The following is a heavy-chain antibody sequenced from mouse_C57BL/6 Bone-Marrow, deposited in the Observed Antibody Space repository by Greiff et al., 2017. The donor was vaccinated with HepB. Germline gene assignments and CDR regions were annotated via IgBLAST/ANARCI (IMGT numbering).Heavy chain of an antibody. Sequence: QVQLKESGAELVRPGPSVKMSCKASGYTFTNYWIGWAKQRPGHGLEWIGDIYPGGGYTNYNEKFKGKATLTADKSSSTAYMQFSSLTSEDSAIYYCARWWYYFDYWGQGTTLTVSS. V-gene: IGHV1-63*01. D-gene: IGHD1-1*02. CDR1: GYTFTNYW. CDR3: ARWWYYFDY. CDR2: IYPGGGYT. J-gene: IGHJ2*01.